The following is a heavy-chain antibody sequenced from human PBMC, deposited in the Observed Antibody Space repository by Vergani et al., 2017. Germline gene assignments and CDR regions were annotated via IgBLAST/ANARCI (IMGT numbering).Heavy chain of an antibody. CDR1: GITFWKFG. CDR3: ARAVSTTVGDPPGY. V-gene: IGHV3-9*01. CDR2: ISWNSGAV. Sequence: EVDLVESGGGLAQPGGSLRLSCEASGITFWKFGMHWVRQGPGKGLEWVSGISWNSGAVDYADSVRGRFTISRDNAKNSLYLQMNSLRAGDTAIYYCARAVSTTVGDPPGYWGQGTLVTVSS. D-gene: IGHD4-23*01. J-gene: IGHJ4*02.